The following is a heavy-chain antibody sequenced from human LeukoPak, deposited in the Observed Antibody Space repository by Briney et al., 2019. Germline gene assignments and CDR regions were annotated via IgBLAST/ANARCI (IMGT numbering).Heavy chain of an antibody. Sequence: KASETLSLTCAVYGGSFSGYYWSWIRQPPGKGLEWIGEINHSGSTNYNPSLKSRVTISVDTSKNQFSLKLSSVTAADTAVYYCARLITASTPSDVRIESWGQGTLVTVSS. J-gene: IGHJ4*02. D-gene: IGHD3-16*01. CDR3: ARLITASTPSDVRIES. V-gene: IGHV4-34*01. CDR1: GGSFSGYY. CDR2: INHSGST.